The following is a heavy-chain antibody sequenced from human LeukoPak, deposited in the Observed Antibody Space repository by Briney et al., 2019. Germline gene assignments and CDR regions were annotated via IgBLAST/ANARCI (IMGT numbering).Heavy chain of an antibody. CDR1: GFTFSSYE. V-gene: IGHV3-48*03. J-gene: IGHJ4*02. Sequence: PGGSLRLSCAASGFTFSSYEMNWVRQAPGKGLEWVSYISSSGSTIYYADSVKGRFTISRDNAKNSLYLQMNSLRAEDTAVYYCARDSDTAMGPFDYWGQGTLVTASS. CDR2: ISSSGSTI. CDR3: ARDSDTAMGPFDY. D-gene: IGHD5-18*01.